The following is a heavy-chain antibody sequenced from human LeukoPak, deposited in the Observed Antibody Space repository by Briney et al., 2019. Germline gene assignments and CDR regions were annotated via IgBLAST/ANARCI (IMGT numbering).Heavy chain of an antibody. CDR1: GFTFSNAW. Sequence: PGGSLRLSCAASGFTFSNAWMSWVRQAPGKGLEWVGRIKSKTDSGTTDYAAPVKARFTISRDDSKNTLYLQVNSLKTEDTAVYYCTTGHYFDYWGQGTLVTVSS. CDR3: TTGHYFDY. J-gene: IGHJ4*02. CDR2: IKSKTDSGTT. V-gene: IGHV3-15*01.